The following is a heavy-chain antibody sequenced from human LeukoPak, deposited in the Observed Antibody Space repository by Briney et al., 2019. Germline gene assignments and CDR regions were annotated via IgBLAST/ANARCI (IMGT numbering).Heavy chain of an antibody. V-gene: IGHV3-74*01. CDR3: ARDRNYVPDY. D-gene: IGHD3-10*02. J-gene: IGHJ4*02. CDR1: GFTFSTYW. Sequence: GGSLRLSCAASGFTFSTYWMHWVRQAPGKGLVWVSRIYSDGSGTIYADSVKGRFTISRDNAKNTLYLQTNSLRAEDTAVYYCARDRNYVPDYWGQGTLVTVSS. CDR2: IYSDGSGT.